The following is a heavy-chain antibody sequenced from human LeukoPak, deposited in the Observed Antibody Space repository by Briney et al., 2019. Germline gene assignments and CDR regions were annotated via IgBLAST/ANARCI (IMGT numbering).Heavy chain of an antibody. CDR3: ARAYGDNSIDHFQH. J-gene: IGHJ1*01. Sequence: ASVKVSCKASGYTFTGYHMHWVRQAPGQGLEWMGWINPYSGGTNYAQKFQGSVTMTGDTSISTTYMELSSLRSDDKAVYYCARAYGDNSIDHFQHWGQGTLVTVS. V-gene: IGHV1-2*02. CDR1: GYTFTGYH. CDR2: INPYSGGT. D-gene: IGHD4-23*01.